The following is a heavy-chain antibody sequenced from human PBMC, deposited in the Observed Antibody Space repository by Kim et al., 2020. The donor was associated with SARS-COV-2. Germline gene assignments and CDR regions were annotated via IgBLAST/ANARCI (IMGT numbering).Heavy chain of an antibody. CDR3: VKDRAVAPYGY. CDR2: T. J-gene: IGHJ4*02. D-gene: IGHD6-19*01. V-gene: IGHV3-64D*08. Sequence: THYSVSEKARYTIPRNNAKNNLYLQMGSLGAEDKAVYYCVKDRAVAPYGYWGQGTLVTVSS.